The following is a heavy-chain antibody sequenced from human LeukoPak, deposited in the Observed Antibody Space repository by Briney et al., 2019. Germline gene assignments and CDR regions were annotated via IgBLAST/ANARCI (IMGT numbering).Heavy chain of an antibody. Sequence: PGGSLRLSCAASGFTFSSYSMNWVRQAPGKGLEWVSSISSSSSYIYYADSVKGRFTISRDNAKNSQYLQMNSLRAEDTAVYYCARGSFGYDSSGYYLYYYYYYGMDVWGQGTTVTVSS. CDR1: GFTFSSYS. D-gene: IGHD3-22*01. J-gene: IGHJ6*02. CDR2: ISSSSSYI. V-gene: IGHV3-21*01. CDR3: ARGSFGYDSSGYYLYYYYYYGMDV.